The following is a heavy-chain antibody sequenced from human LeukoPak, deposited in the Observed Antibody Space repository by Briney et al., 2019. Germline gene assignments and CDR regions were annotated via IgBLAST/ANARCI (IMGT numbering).Heavy chain of an antibody. CDR1: GGSISSYY. Sequence: SETLSLTCTVSGGSISSYYWSWIRQPPGKGLEWIGYIYYSGSTNYNPSLKSRVTISVDTSKNQFSLKLSSVTAADTAVYYCARGHYDSRGYPLDYWGQGTLVTVSS. V-gene: IGHV4-59*01. D-gene: IGHD3-22*01. J-gene: IGHJ4*02. CDR3: ARGHYDSRGYPLDY. CDR2: IYYSGST.